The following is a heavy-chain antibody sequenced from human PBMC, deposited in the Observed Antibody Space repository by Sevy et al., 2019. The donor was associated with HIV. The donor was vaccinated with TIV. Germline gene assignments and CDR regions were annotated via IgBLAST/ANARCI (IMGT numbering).Heavy chain of an antibody. CDR2: MKQDGSEE. Sequence: GGSLRLSCAASGFSFSIYWMSWVPQAPGKGLEWVATMKQDGSEEDYVDSGKGRFTISRDNAKNSLFLQMNSLSAEDTAVYYCVREGLGGYSYSLDYWGHGTLVTVSS. CDR1: GFSFSIYW. V-gene: IGHV3-7*01. CDR3: VREGLGGYSYSLDY. J-gene: IGHJ4*01. D-gene: IGHD5-18*01.